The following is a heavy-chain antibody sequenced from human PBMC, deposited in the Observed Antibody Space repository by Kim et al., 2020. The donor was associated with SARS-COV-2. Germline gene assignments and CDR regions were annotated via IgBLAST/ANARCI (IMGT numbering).Heavy chain of an antibody. V-gene: IGHV4-59*01. Sequence: SETLSLTCTVSGGSISSYYWSWIRQPPGKGLEWIGYIYYSGSTNYNPSLKSRVTISVATSKNQFSLKLSSVTAADTAVYYCARIPGDEDSSGSSPNYYYYGMDVWGQGTTVTVSS. CDR1: GGSISSYY. CDR2: IYYSGST. J-gene: IGHJ6*02. D-gene: IGHD3-10*01. CDR3: ARIPGDEDSSGSSPNYYYYGMDV.